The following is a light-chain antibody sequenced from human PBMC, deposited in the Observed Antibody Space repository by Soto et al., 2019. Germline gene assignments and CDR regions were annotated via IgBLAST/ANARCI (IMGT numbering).Light chain of an antibody. CDR3: QQHINWPLT. Sequence: DTVLTQIPATLSFSPGEIATLSCRASQTVSSSLAWYQQKPGQAPRLLIYEASNRATGIPARFSGSGSGADFTLTISSLEPEDFALYYCQQHINWPLTFGGGTKVDIK. J-gene: IGKJ4*01. CDR2: EAS. CDR1: QTVSSS. V-gene: IGKV3-11*01.